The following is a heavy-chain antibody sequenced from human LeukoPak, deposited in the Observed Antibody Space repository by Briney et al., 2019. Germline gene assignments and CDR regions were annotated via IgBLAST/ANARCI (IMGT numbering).Heavy chain of an antibody. CDR2: MNPNSGNR. Sequence: VASVKVSCKASGYTFTDYYMHWVRQAPGQGLEWMGWMNPNSGNRGYAQKFQGRVTITRNTSISTAYMELSSLRSEDTAVYYCARRLGLRWDLQAFDIWGQGTMVTVSS. CDR3: ARRLGLRWDLQAFDI. V-gene: IGHV1-8*03. CDR1: GYTFTDYY. J-gene: IGHJ3*02. D-gene: IGHD4-23*01.